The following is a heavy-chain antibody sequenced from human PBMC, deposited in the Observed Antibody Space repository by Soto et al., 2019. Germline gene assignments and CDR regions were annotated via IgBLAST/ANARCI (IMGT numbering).Heavy chain of an antibody. CDR3: ARANYGMDV. V-gene: IGHV3-33*01. CDR2: IWYDGSNK. CDR1: GFTFSSYG. Sequence: PGGSLRLSCAASGFTFSSYGMHWVRQAPGKGLEWVAVIWYDGSNKYYADSVKGRFTISRDNSKNTLYLQMNSLRAGDTAVYYCARANYGMDVWGQGTTVTVSS. J-gene: IGHJ6*02.